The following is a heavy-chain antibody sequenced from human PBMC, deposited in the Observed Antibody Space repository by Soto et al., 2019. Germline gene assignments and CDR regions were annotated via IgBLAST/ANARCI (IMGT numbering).Heavy chain of an antibody. Sequence: GELLKISCKGSGYSFTSYCIGWVRQMPGKGLEWMGIIYPGDSDTRYSPSFQGQVTISADKSISTAYLQWSSLKASDTAMYYCERLGQQLVLSYGMGVWGQGTTVTVSS. CDR1: GYSFTSYC. CDR3: ERLGQQLVLSYGMGV. CDR2: IYPGDSDT. J-gene: IGHJ6*02. V-gene: IGHV5-51*01. D-gene: IGHD6-13*01.